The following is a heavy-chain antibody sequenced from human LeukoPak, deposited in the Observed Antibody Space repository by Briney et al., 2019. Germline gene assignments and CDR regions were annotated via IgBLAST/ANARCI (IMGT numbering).Heavy chain of an antibody. Sequence: SETLSLTCTVSGVSISSSSYYWGWIRQPPGKGLEWIGSIYYSGSTYYNPSLKSRVTISVDTSKNQFSLKLRSVTAADTAVYYCARDYVAGYYYDSSGYNDYWGQGILVTVSS. J-gene: IGHJ4*02. D-gene: IGHD3-22*01. CDR1: GVSISSSSYY. V-gene: IGHV4-39*07. CDR2: IYYSGST. CDR3: ARDYVAGYYYDSSGYNDY.